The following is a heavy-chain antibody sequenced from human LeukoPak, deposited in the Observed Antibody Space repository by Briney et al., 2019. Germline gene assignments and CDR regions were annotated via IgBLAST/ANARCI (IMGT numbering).Heavy chain of an antibody. Sequence: GGSLRLSCAASGLTFSRHWMSWVRQAPGKGLEWVAHINQDGSQKNSVDSVKGRCTISRDNAKNSVYLQMNSLRAEDTAAYYCARPTSGGAFDIWGQGTMVVVSP. D-gene: IGHD6-25*01. J-gene: IGHJ3*02. V-gene: IGHV3-7*01. CDR2: INQDGSQK. CDR3: ARPTSGGAFDI. CDR1: GLTFSRHW.